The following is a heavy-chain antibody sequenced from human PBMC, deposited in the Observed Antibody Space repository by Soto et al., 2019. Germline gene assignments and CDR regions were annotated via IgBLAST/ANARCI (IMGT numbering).Heavy chain of an antibody. D-gene: IGHD3-10*01. CDR3: ARGGKDTMVRGVTNYYYYGMDV. V-gene: IGHV3-13*01. CDR1: GFTFSSYD. CDR2: IGTAGDT. J-gene: IGHJ6*02. Sequence: EVQLVESGGGLVQPGGSLRLSCAASGFTFSSYDMHWVRQATGKGLEWVSAIGTAGDTYYPGSAKGRFTISRENAKNSLYLQMNSLRAEDTAVYYCARGGKDTMVRGVTNYYYYGMDVWGQGTTVTVSS.